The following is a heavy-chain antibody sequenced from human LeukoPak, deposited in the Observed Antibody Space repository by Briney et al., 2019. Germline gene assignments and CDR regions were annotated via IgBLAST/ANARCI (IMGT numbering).Heavy chain of an antibody. Sequence: SETLSLTSAVYAGTFSGYYWSRIRQPPGKGLEWIGEINHSESTNYNPSHKSQITITVDTTKNQFSLKRSSVTAADTAVYYCARTTMIAHATNYWGQGTLVTVSS. J-gene: IGHJ4*02. D-gene: IGHD3-22*01. V-gene: IGHV4-34*01. CDR1: AGTFSGYY. CDR2: INHSEST. CDR3: ARTTMIAHATNY.